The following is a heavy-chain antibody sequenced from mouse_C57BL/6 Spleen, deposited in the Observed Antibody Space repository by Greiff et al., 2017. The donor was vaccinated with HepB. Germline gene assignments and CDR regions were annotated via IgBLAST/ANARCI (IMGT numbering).Heavy chain of an antibody. V-gene: IGHV1-4*01. CDR2: INPSSGYT. D-gene: IGHD1-1*01. CDR1: GYTFTSYT. J-gene: IGHJ2*01. Sequence: QVHVKQSGAELARPGASVKMSCKASGYTFTSYTMHWVKQRPGQGLEWIGYINPSSGYTKYNQKFKDKATLTADKSSSTAYMQLSSLTSEDSAVYYCARDYGSIVDYWGQGTTLTVSS. CDR3: ARDYGSIVDY.